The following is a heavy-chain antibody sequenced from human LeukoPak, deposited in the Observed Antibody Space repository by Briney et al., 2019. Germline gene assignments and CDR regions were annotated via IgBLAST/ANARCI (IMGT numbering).Heavy chain of an antibody. CDR3: ARRRGYSSSWARTFDI. V-gene: IGHV4-59*01. CDR1: GASISSYY. J-gene: IGHJ3*02. D-gene: IGHD6-13*01. CDR2: IYYNGSP. Sequence: SETLSLTCTVSGASISSYYWSWIRQPPGKGLEWIGCIYYNGSPNYNPSLKSRVTMSLDTSENQFSLKLTSVTAADTAVYYCARRRGYSSSWARTFDIWGQGTMVTVSS.